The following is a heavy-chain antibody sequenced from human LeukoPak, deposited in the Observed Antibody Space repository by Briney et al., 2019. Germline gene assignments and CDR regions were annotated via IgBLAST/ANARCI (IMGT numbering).Heavy chain of an antibody. V-gene: IGHV5-51*01. CDR3: ARPRPGIAVAGSFGAYYFDY. CDR2: VYPGDSDT. CDR1: GYSFTSYW. Sequence: GESLKISCKGSGYSFTSYWIGWVRQMPGQGLEWMGIVYPGDSDTRYSPSFQGQVTISADKSISTAYLQWSSLKASDTAMYYCARPRPGIAVAGSFGAYYFDYWGQGTLVTVSS. D-gene: IGHD6-19*01. J-gene: IGHJ4*02.